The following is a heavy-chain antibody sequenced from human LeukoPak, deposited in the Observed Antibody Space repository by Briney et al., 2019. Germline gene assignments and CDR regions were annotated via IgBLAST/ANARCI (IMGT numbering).Heavy chain of an antibody. Sequence: PSETLSLTCTVSGGSISSYYWSWIRQPPGKGLEWIGYTYYSGSTNYNPSLKSRVTISVDTSKNQFSLKLSSVTAADTAVYYCARGFAYCGGDCYSWGQGTLVTVSS. CDR3: ARGFAYCGGDCYS. CDR2: TYYSGST. D-gene: IGHD2-21*02. CDR1: GGSISSYY. J-gene: IGHJ4*02. V-gene: IGHV4-59*01.